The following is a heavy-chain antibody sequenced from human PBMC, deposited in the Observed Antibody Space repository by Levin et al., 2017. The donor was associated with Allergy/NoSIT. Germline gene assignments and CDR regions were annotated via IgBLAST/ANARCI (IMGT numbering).Heavy chain of an antibody. CDR1: GFTFNNYA. D-gene: IGHD6-19*01. Sequence: ETLSLTCAASGFTFNNYAMSWVRQAPGKGLEWVSAITNSGVGTYYADSVKGRFTISRDNSKNTMYLQMNSLRAEDTAVYFCAKDAIRGSDQPYYFDYWGQGTLVTASS. V-gene: IGHV3-23*01. J-gene: IGHJ4*02. CDR3: AKDAIRGSDQPYYFDY. CDR2: ITNSGVGT.